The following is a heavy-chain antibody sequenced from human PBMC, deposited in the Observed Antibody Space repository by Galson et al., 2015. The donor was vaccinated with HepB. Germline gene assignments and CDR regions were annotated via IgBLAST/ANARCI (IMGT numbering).Heavy chain of an antibody. CDR3: ARSIAVAIRCLGY. CDR1: GYTFTSYD. D-gene: IGHD6-19*01. J-gene: IGHJ4*02. V-gene: IGHV1-8*01. Sequence: QSGAEVKKPGESLRISCKASGYTFTSYDINWVRQATGQGLEWMGWMNPNSGNTGYAQKFQGRVTMTRNTSISTAYMELSSLRSEDTAVYYCARSIAVAIRCLGYWGQGTLVTVSS. CDR2: MNPNSGNT.